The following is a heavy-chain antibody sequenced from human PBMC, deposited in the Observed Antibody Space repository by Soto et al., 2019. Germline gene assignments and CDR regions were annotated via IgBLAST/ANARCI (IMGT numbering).Heavy chain of an antibody. CDR2: IYYSGSV. V-gene: IGHV4-4*02. Sequence: SETLSLTCALSSDSIRRSHWLTSVRQSPGKELEGPGDIYYSGSVHYNPSLRSRISISMDKSNNQFSLNLSSVTAVDTAVYYFARGSFVTHYDVYHMDVWGKGTPVTLSS. CDR1: SDSIRRSHW. CDR3: ARGSFVTHYDVYHMDV. J-gene: IGHJ6*03. D-gene: IGHD3-22*01.